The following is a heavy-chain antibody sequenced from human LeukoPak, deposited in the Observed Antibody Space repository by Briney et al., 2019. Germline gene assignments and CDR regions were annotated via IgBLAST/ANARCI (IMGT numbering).Heavy chain of an antibody. CDR3: AKVSDYSNYRGGYYYYYMDV. CDR1: GFTFDDYA. CDR2: ISWNSGSI. J-gene: IGHJ6*03. D-gene: IGHD4-11*01. Sequence: GGSLRLSCAASGFTFDDYAMHWVRQAPGKGLEWVSGISWNSGSIGYADSVKGRFTISRDNSKNTLYLQMNSLRAEDTAVYYCAKVSDYSNYRGGYYYYYMDVWGKGTTVTVSS. V-gene: IGHV3-9*01.